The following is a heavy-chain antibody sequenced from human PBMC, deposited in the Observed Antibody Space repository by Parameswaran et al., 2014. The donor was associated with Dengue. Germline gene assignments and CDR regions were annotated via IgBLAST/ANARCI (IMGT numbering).Heavy chain of an antibody. Sequence: VRQAPGKELVWVSTIDHDGSTTFYAGSEKGRFTISRDNAQNTLFLQMNGLRAEDTAVYYCTTVFDFWGQGTLVTVSS. V-gene: IGHV3-74*01. CDR2: IDHDGSTT. D-gene: IGHD1-26*01. CDR3: TTVFDF. J-gene: IGHJ4*02.